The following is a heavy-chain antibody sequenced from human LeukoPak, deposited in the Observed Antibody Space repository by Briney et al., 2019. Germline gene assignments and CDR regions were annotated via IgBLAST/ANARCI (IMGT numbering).Heavy chain of an antibody. D-gene: IGHD2-2*01. J-gene: IGHJ6*02. CDR2: INHSGST. CDR1: GGSFSGYY. CDR3: ARGKPAANYYYYYGMDV. Sequence: PSETLSLTCAVYGGSFSGYYWSWIRQPPGKGLEWIGEINHSGSTNYNPSLKSRVTISVDTSKNQFSLKLSSVTAADTAVYYCARGKPAANYYYYYGMDVWGQGTTVTVSS. V-gene: IGHV4-34*01.